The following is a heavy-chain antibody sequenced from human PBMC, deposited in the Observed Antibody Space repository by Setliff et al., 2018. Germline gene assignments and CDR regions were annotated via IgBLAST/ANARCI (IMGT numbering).Heavy chain of an antibody. J-gene: IGHJ6*03. CDR2: ISYDGSNK. V-gene: IGHV3-30*04. Sequence: LRLSCAASGFTFSSYAMHWVRQAPGKGLEWVAVISYDGSNKYYADSVKGRFTISRDNSKNTLYLQMNSLRAEDTAVYYCARNPPTMVRGVIYYYYYMDVWGKGTTVTAP. CDR3: ARNPPTMVRGVIYYYYYMDV. CDR1: GFTFSSYA. D-gene: IGHD3-10*01.